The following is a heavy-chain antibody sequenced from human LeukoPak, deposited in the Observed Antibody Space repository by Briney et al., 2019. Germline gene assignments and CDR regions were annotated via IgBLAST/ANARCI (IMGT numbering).Heavy chain of an antibody. D-gene: IGHD2-2*01. CDR2: IYHSGST. CDR3: ATSPYCSSTSCPDNAFDI. CDR1: GGSISSGGYY. V-gene: IGHV4-30-2*01. Sequence: SETLSLTCTVSGGSISSGGYYWSWIRQPPGKGLEWIGYIYHSGSTYYNPSLKSRVTISVDRSKNQFSLKLSSVTAADTAVYYCATSPYCSSTSCPDNAFDIWGQGTMVTVSS. J-gene: IGHJ3*02.